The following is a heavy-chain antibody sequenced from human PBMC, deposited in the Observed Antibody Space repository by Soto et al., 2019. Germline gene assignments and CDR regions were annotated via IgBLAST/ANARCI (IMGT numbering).Heavy chain of an antibody. Sequence: GGSLRLSCAASGFTFSSYGMHWVRQAPGKGLEWVAVISYDGSNKYYADSVKGRFTISRDNSKNTLYLQMNSLRAEDTAVYYCAKDPRVGAARFAFDIWGQGTMVTVSS. D-gene: IGHD6-6*01. CDR2: ISYDGSNK. CDR1: GFTFSSYG. CDR3: AKDPRVGAARFAFDI. J-gene: IGHJ3*02. V-gene: IGHV3-30*18.